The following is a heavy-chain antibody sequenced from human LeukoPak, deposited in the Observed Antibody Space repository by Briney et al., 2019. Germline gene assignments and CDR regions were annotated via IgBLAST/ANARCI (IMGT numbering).Heavy chain of an antibody. J-gene: IGHJ3*02. V-gene: IGHV3-66*01. D-gene: IGHD1-26*01. CDR1: GFTVSSNY. Sequence: PGGSLRLSCAASGFTVSSNYMSWVRQAPGKGLEWVSVIYSGGSTYYADSVKGRFTISRDNSRNTLYLQMNSLRAEDTAVYYCAKDDDSGSYWGNAFDIWGQGTMVTVSS. CDR2: IYSGGST. CDR3: AKDDDSGSYWGNAFDI.